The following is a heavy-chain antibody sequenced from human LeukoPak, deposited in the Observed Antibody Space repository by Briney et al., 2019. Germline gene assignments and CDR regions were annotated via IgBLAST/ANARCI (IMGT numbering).Heavy chain of an antibody. Sequence: GGSLRLSCAASGFTFSSCGMHWVRQAPGKGLEWVAVIWYDGSNKYYADSVKGRFTISRDNSKNTLYLQMNSLRAEDTAVYYCAKDLRHYRYYFDYWGQGTLVTVSS. CDR1: GFTFSSCG. CDR2: IWYDGSNK. D-gene: IGHD5/OR15-5a*01. V-gene: IGHV3-33*06. CDR3: AKDLRHYRYYFDY. J-gene: IGHJ4*02.